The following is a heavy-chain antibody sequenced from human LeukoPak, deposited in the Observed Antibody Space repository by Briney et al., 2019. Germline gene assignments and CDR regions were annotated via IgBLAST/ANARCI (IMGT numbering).Heavy chain of an antibody. Sequence: PGGSLRLSCAASGFTFSSYSMNWVRQAPGKGLEWVSSISSSSSYIYYADSVKGRFTISRDSAKNSLYLQMNSLRAEDTAVYYCAREENWWYYYDSSTQNGNWFDPWGQGTLVTVSS. D-gene: IGHD3-22*01. V-gene: IGHV3-21*01. CDR2: ISSSSSYI. CDR1: GFTFSSYS. J-gene: IGHJ5*02. CDR3: AREENWWYYYDSSTQNGNWFDP.